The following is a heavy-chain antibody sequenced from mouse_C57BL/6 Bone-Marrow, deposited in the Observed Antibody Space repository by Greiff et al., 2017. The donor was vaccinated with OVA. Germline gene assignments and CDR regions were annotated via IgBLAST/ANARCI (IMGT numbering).Heavy chain of an antibody. CDR3: TVCSFYYGSSYWYFDV. CDR1: GYTFTDYE. V-gene: IGHV1-15*01. J-gene: IGHJ1*03. Sequence: QVQLKESGAELVRPGASVTLSCKASGYTFTDYEMHWVKQTPVHGLEWIGAIDPETGGTAYNQKFKGKAILTADKSSSTAYMELRSLTSEDSAVYYCTVCSFYYGSSYWYFDVWGTGTTVTVSS. CDR2: IDPETGGT. D-gene: IGHD1-1*01.